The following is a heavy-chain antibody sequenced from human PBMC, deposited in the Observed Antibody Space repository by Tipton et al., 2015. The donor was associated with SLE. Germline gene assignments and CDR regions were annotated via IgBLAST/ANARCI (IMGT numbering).Heavy chain of an antibody. CDR3: ARGALGSPYYMDV. Sequence: TLSLTCTVSGGSISSGSHYWSWIRQPPGKGLEWIGYIYYSGGTNYNPSLKSRVTISIDTSKNQFSLKLSSVTAADTAIYYCARGALGSPYYMDVWGQGTTVTVSS. CDR1: GGSISSGSHY. CDR2: IYYSGGT. J-gene: IGHJ6*03. V-gene: IGHV4-61*01. D-gene: IGHD6-25*01.